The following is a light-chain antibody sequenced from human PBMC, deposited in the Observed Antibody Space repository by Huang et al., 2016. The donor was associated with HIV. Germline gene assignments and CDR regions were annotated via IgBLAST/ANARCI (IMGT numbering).Light chain of an antibody. Sequence: DIVMTQSPLSLPVTPGEPASISCRSSQSLLHGTGYNYLDWYVQKAGQPPQLLIYLGCNRASGVPGRFSASGSGTDFTLKISRVEAEDVGVYYCMQALQTPSFGQGTRLEIK. V-gene: IGKV2-28*01. CDR1: QSLLHGTGYNY. CDR3: MQALQTPS. J-gene: IGKJ2*03. CDR2: LGC.